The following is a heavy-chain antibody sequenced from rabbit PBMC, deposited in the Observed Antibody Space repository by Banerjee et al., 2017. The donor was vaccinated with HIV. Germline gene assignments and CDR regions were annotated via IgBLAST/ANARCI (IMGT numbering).Heavy chain of an antibody. D-gene: IGHD8-1*01. J-gene: IGHJ5*01. CDR1: GFSFSSSYY. V-gene: IGHV1S40*01. Sequence: QSLEESGGDLVKPGASLTLTCTASGFSFSSSYYMCWVRQAPGKGLEWIACIYGGSSGSTYYASWAKGRFTISKTSSTTVTLQMTSLTAADTATYFCARDRGTTYYIDCLDLWGQGTLVTVS. CDR2: IYGGSSGST. CDR3: ARDRGTTYYIDCLDL.